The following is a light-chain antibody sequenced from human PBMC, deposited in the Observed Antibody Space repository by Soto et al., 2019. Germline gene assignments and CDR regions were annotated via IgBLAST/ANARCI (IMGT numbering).Light chain of an antibody. Sequence: EIVLTQSPATLSLSPGERATLSCTASQSVGTSLAWYHQKPGQAPRLLIYDASDRATGTPAKFSGSGSGTDVTLTISNVEPEDFAVYYCQHGSSWRQMYSFGQGTKLEMK. J-gene: IGKJ2*03. CDR1: QSVGTS. CDR2: DAS. CDR3: QHGSSWRQMYS. V-gene: IGKV3-11*01.